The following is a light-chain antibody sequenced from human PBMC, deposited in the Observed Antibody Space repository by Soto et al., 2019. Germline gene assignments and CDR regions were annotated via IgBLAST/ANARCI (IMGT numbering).Light chain of an antibody. J-gene: IGKJ2*02. V-gene: IGKV1-5*03. CDR2: KAS. Sequence: DIQMTQSPSTLSASVGDRVTITCRASQSISSWLAWYQQKPGKAPKLLIYKASSLESGVPSRFSGSGSGTEFTLTISSLQPDDFGTYYCQQYNSYSPWTFGQGTKLEIK. CDR1: QSISSW. CDR3: QQYNSYSPWT.